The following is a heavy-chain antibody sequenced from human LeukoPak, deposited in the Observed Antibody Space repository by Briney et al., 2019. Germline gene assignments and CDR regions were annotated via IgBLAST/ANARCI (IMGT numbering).Heavy chain of an antibody. CDR1: GGSFSGYY. V-gene: IGHV4-34*01. D-gene: IGHD2-8*02. CDR2: INHSGST. CDR3: AQTTRTGRVDP. Sequence: SETLSLTCAVYGGSFSGYYWGWIRQPPGKGLEWIGEINHSGSTNYNPSLKSRVTISVDTFKNQFSLKLSSVTAADTAVYYCAQTTRTGRVDPWGQGTLVTVSS. J-gene: IGHJ5*02.